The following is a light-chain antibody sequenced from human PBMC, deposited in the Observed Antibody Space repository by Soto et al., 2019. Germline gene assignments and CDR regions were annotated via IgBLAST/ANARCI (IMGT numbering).Light chain of an antibody. J-gene: IGKJ3*01. Sequence: EIVLTQSPGTLSLSPGESATLSCRASQTVSSSYLAWYQQKPGQAPRLLIYATSSLATGIPDRFSGSGSGTDFTLTISRLAPEDFAVYYCQQYGSSPFTFGPGTKVDF. CDR2: ATS. CDR1: QTVSSSY. CDR3: QQYGSSPFT. V-gene: IGKV3-20*01.